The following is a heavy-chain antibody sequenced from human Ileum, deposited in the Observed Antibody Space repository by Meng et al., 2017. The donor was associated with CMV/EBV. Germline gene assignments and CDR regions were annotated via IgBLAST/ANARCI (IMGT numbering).Heavy chain of an antibody. CDR2: IYSGGGT. CDR1: GFTVSNNY. CDR3: ARLPTGFPNWFDP. D-gene: IGHD3-9*01. Sequence: GESLKISCAASGFTVSNNYMSWVRQAPGKGLEWVSVIYSGGGTFYADSVKGRFTISRDNSGNTLYLQMNNLRTKDTAVYYCARLPTGFPNWFDPWGQGTLVTVSS. V-gene: IGHV3-66*02. J-gene: IGHJ5*02.